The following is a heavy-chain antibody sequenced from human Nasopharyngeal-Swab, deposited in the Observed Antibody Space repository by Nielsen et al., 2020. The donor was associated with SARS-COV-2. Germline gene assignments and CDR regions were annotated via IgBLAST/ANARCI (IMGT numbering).Heavy chain of an antibody. Sequence: ASVKVSCKASGYTFTSYGISWVRQAPGQGLEWMGWISAYNGNTNYAQKLQGRVTMTTDTSTSTAYMELSSLRSEDTAVYYCARVPRRELLAGPFDYWGQGTLVTVSS. V-gene: IGHV1-18*01. CDR3: ARVPRRELLAGPFDY. J-gene: IGHJ4*02. D-gene: IGHD1-26*01. CDR1: GYTFTSYG. CDR2: ISAYNGNT.